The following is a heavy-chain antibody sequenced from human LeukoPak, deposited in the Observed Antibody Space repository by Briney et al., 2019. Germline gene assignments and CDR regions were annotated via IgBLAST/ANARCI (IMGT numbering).Heavy chain of an antibody. V-gene: IGHV4-39*07. D-gene: IGHD4/OR15-4a*01. CDR2: IYYSGST. J-gene: IGHJ4*02. Sequence: SETLSLTCTVSGGSISSSSYYWGWIRQPPGKGLEWIGSIYYSGSTYYNPSLKSRVTISVDTSKNQFSLKLSSVTAADTAVCYCAISLMVLKTFDYWGQGTLVTVSS. CDR1: GGSISSSSYY. CDR3: AISLMVLKTFDY.